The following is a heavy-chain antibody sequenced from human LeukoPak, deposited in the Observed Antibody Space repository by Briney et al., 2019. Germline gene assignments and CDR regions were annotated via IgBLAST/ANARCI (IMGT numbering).Heavy chain of an antibody. CDR1: GGSISSSDFY. CDR3: ARHTDSSGWTGYFQH. Sequence: PSETLSLTCTVSGGSISSSDFYWGWIRQPPGKGLEWIGSISYSGNTYYNPSLKSRVTISVDTSKNQFSLKLSSVTAADTAVYFCARHTDSSGWTGYFQHWGQGTLVTVSP. D-gene: IGHD6-19*01. CDR2: ISYSGNT. J-gene: IGHJ1*01. V-gene: IGHV4-39*07.